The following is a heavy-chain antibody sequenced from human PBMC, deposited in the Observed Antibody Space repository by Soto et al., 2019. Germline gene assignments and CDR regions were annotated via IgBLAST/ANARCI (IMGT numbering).Heavy chain of an antibody. D-gene: IGHD3-9*01. CDR2: ISGSGGST. CDR3: AKSGDQRLVHRIWLDS. CDR1: GFTFSTYA. Sequence: EVQLLESGGGLEQSGGSLRLSCAASGFTFSTYAMSWVRQAPGKGLEWVSAISGSGGSTYYADFVTGRFTISRDNSKNTLYLQMHSLRAEDTAVYYCAKSGDQRLVHRIWLDSWGQGTLVTVSS. J-gene: IGHJ5*01. V-gene: IGHV3-23*01.